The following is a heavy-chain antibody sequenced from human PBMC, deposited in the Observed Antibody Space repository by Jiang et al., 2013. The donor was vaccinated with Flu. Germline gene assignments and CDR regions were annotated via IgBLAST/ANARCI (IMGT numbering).Heavy chain of an antibody. CDR1: GFTFNNYA. V-gene: IGHV3-30*09. D-gene: IGHD3-9*01. CDR3: ARDQRYSDYYYYYGMDV. CDR2: ISFDGHNK. J-gene: IGHJ6*02. Sequence: CPASGFTFNNYAMHWVRQAPGKGLEWVAVISFDGHNKYYADSVKGRFAISRDNSKNTLYLQMNSLRAEDTAVYYCARDQRYSDYYYYYGMDVWGQGTTVTVSS.